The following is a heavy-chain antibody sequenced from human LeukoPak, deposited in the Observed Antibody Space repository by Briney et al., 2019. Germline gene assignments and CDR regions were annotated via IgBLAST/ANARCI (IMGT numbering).Heavy chain of an antibody. V-gene: IGHV3-33*01. CDR2: IWFDGSNR. CDR3: ARDTSGYYDY. Sequence: GGALRLSCEASGFTFRNNGMHWVRQSPGKGLDWVGVIWFDGSNRYYADSVKGRFTISRDNSKNTLYLQVNSVRAEDTAVYYCARDTSGYYDYWGQGALVTVSS. J-gene: IGHJ4*02. D-gene: IGHD2-15*01. CDR1: GFTFRNNG.